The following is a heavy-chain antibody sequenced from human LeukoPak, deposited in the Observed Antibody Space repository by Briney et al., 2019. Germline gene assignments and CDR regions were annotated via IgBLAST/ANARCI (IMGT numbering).Heavy chain of an antibody. J-gene: IGHJ4*02. CDR1: GGSISSYY. Sequence: SETLSLTCTVAGGSISSYYWSWIRQPAGKGLEWIGRIYTSGSTDYNPSLKSRVTMSVDTSKNQFSLKLGSVTAADTAVYYCARGPRGHCSSISCYTFDYWGQGTLVTVSS. CDR2: IYTSGST. D-gene: IGHD2-2*02. V-gene: IGHV4-4*07. CDR3: ARGPRGHCSSISCYTFDY.